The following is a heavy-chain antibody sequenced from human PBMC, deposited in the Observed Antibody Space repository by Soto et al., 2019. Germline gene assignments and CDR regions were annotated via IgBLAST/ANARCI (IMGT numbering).Heavy chain of an antibody. CDR3: ARGGIAARPDGWFDP. Sequence: QVQLVQSGAEVKKPGSSVKVSCKASGGTFSSYAISWVRQAPGQGLEWMGGIIPIFGTTNYAQKFQDRVTITADESTSTVYMGLSSPRSEDTAVYYCARGGIAARPDGWFDPWGQGTLVTVSS. V-gene: IGHV1-69*12. CDR1: GGTFSSYA. J-gene: IGHJ5*02. CDR2: IIPIFGTT. D-gene: IGHD6-6*01.